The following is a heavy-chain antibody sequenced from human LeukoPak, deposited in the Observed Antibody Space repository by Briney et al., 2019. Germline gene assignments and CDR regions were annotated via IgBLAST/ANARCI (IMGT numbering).Heavy chain of an antibody. J-gene: IGHJ5*02. D-gene: IGHD6-13*01. CDR3: ARDSSSWYGGEGWFDP. V-gene: IGHV1-69*01. CDR1: GGTFSSYA. Sequence: EASVKVSCKASGGTFSSYAISWVRQAPGQGLEWMGGIIPIFGTANYAQKFQGRVTITADESTSTAYMELSSLRSEDTAVYYCARDSSSWYGGEGWFDPWGQGTLVTVSS. CDR2: IIPIFGTA.